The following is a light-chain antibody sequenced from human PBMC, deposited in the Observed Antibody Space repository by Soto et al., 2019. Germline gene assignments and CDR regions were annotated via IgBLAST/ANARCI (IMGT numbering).Light chain of an antibody. CDR1: SSDVGDYKY. Sequence: QSVLTQPASVSGAPGQSITISCTGTSSDVGDYKYVSWYQKHPGKAPKALIYEVSNRPSDFCLRFSGSKSGTTAFLTISGLQAEDEDDYSCSSFISSSTIVFVSGTKVTVL. J-gene: IGLJ1*01. CDR2: EVS. V-gene: IGLV2-14*01. CDR3: SSFISSSTIV.